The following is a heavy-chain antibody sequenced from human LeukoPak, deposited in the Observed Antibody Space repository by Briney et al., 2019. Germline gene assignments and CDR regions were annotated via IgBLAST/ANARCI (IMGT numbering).Heavy chain of an antibody. CDR2: ISSSGSTI. Sequence: GGSLRLSCAASGFTFSDYYMSWIRQAPGKGLEWVSYISSSGSTIYYADSVKGRFTISRDNAKNSLYLQMNSLRAEDTAVYYCARDRGYYDFWSGSRPYYYYYMDVWGKGTTVTVSS. V-gene: IGHV3-11*04. J-gene: IGHJ6*03. D-gene: IGHD3-3*01. CDR1: GFTFSDYY. CDR3: ARDRGYYDFWSGSRPYYYYYMDV.